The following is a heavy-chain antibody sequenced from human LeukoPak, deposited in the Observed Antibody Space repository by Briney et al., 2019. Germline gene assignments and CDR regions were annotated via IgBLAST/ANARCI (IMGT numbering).Heavy chain of an antibody. J-gene: IGHJ6*04. CDR2: ISGSGGST. Sequence: PGGSLRLSCAASGCTFSSYAMSWVRQAPGKGLEWVSAISGSGGSTYYADSVKGRFTISRDNSKNTLYLQMNSLRAEDTAVYYCAKDGGVLLDYYYYGMDVWGKGTTVTVSS. D-gene: IGHD1-1*01. CDR3: AKDGGVLLDYYYYGMDV. CDR1: GCTFSSYA. V-gene: IGHV3-23*01.